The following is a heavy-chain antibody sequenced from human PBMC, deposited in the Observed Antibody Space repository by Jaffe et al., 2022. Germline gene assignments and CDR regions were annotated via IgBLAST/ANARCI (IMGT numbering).Heavy chain of an antibody. V-gene: IGHV3-21*01. CDR3: ARVRTIFGVDPFDY. Sequence: EVQLVESGGGLVKPGGSLRLSCAASGFTFSSYSMNWVRQAPGKGLEWVSSISSSSSYIYYADSVKGRFTISRDNAKNSLYLQMNSLRAEDTAVYYCARVRTIFGVDPFDYWGQGTLVTVSS. CDR2: ISSSSSYI. J-gene: IGHJ4*02. CDR1: GFTFSSYS. D-gene: IGHD3-3*01.